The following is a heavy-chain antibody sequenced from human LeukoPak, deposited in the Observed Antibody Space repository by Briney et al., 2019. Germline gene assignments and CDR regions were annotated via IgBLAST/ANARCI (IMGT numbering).Heavy chain of an antibody. CDR3: ARAAGATTWFDP. D-gene: IGHD1-26*01. Sequence: ASVKVSCKASGYTFTGYYMHWVRQAPGQGLEWMGWINPNSGGTNYAQKFQGRVTMTRDTSISTAYMELSRLRSDDTAVCYCARAAGATTWFDPWGQGTLVTVSS. J-gene: IGHJ5*02. CDR1: GYTFTGYY. V-gene: IGHV1-2*02. CDR2: INPNSGGT.